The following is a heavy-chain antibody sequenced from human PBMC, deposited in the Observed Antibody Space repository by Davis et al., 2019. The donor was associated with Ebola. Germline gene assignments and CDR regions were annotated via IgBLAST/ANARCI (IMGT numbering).Heavy chain of an antibody. V-gene: IGHV3-30*18. CDR1: GFTFSSYG. J-gene: IGHJ5*02. Sequence: PGGSLRLSCAGSGFTFSSYGMHWVRQAPGKGLEWVAVISYDGSNKYYADSVKGRFTISRDNSKNTLYLQMNSLRAEDTAVYYCAKRAGCLGYCSTTRNWFDPWGQGTLVTVSS. D-gene: IGHD2-2*01. CDR3: AKRAGCLGYCSTTRNWFDP. CDR2: ISYDGSNK.